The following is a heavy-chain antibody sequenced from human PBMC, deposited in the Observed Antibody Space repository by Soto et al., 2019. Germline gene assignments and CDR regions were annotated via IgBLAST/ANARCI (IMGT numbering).Heavy chain of an antibody. D-gene: IGHD6-13*01. CDR2: IYHSGST. V-gene: IGHV4-4*02. CDR3: TRVYSSSCLLAELDY. J-gene: IGHJ4*02. Sequence: QVPLQESGPGLVKPSGTLSLTCAVSSGSISRSNSWRWVRQPPGKGLEWIGEIYHSGSTNYNPSLKSRVTISVDNSKNQFSLKLSSVTAADMALYYCTRVYSSSCLLAELDYWGQGTLVTVSS. CDR1: SGSISRSNS.